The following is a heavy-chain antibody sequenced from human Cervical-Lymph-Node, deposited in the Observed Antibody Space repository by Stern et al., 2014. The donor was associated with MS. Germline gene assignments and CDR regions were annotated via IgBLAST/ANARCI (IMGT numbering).Heavy chain of an antibody. CDR2: IYYSGSP. CDR3: ARHDAVAGDH. D-gene: IGHD6-19*01. V-gene: IGHV4-39*01. CDR1: GGSISSSSYY. Sequence: QVQLVESGPGLVKPSETLSLTCTVSGGSISSSSYYWGWIRQPPGKGLEWIGSIYYSGSPYYNPSLKSRATISVNTSQDQFPLTMSSVAAADAAVYYCARHDAVAGDHWGQGTLVTVSS. J-gene: IGHJ4*02.